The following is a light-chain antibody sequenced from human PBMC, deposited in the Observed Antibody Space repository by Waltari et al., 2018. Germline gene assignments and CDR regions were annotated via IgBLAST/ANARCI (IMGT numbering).Light chain of an antibody. J-gene: IGKJ1*01. CDR2: GAS. CDR3: QQYGSSPRT. CDR1: QSVSSSN. V-gene: IGKV3-20*01. Sequence: EIVLTQSPGTLSLSPGERATLSCRASQSVSSSNLAWYQQKPGQAPRLRIYGASSRATGIPDRFSGSGSGTDFTLTSSRLGPEDFAVYYCQQYGSSPRTFGQGTKVEMK.